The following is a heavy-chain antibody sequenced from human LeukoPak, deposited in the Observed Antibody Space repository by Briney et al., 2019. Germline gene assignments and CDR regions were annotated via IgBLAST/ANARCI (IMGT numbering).Heavy chain of an antibody. V-gene: IGHV4-34*01. CDR3: ARGIWEYDILTGYPSRYYCDY. D-gene: IGHD3-9*01. J-gene: IGHJ4*02. Sequence: SETLSLTCAVYGGSFSGYYWRWIRQPPGKGLEWIGEINHSGSTNYNPSLKSRVTISVDTSKNQFSLKLSSVTAADTAVYYCARGIWEYDILTGYPSRYYCDYWGQGTLVTVSS. CDR2: INHSGST. CDR1: GGSFSGYY.